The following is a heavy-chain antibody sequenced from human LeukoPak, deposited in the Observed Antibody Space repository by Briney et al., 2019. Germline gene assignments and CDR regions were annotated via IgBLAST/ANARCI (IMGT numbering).Heavy chain of an antibody. CDR2: ISSSSSYI. CDR3: ASRQRGDSDAFDI. Sequence: GGSLRLSCAASGFTFSNAWMSWVRQAPGKGLEWVSSISSSSSYIYYADSVKGRFTISRDNAKNSLYLQMNSLRAEDTAVYYCASRQRGDSDAFDIWGQGTMVTVSS. V-gene: IGHV3-21*01. J-gene: IGHJ3*02. CDR1: GFTFSNAW. D-gene: IGHD3-16*01.